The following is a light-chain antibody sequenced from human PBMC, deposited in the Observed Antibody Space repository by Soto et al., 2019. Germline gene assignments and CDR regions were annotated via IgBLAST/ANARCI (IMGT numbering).Light chain of an antibody. CDR2: DVS. CDR3: CSSAGSYTLAYV. J-gene: IGLJ1*01. CDR1: SSDVGGYYY. Sequence: QSVLTQPRSVSGSPGQSVTISCTGTSSDVGGYYYVSWYQQHPGKAPKLMISDVSKRPSGVPDRFSGSKSGNTASLTISGLLAEDEADYYCCSSAGSYTLAYVFGTGTKVTVL. V-gene: IGLV2-11*01.